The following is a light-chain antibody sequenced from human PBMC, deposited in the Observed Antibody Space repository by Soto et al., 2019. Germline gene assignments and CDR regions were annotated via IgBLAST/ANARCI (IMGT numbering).Light chain of an antibody. CDR2: GAS. J-gene: IGKJ2*01. CDR1: QSVSSY. CDR3: QHYENWPLYT. V-gene: IGKV3-15*01. Sequence: EFVLTQSPATLSLSPGERATLSCRASQSVSSYLAWYQQKPGQAPRLLFYGASTRATGTPDRFSGSGSGTEFTLTISRLQSEDFAVYFCQHYENWPLYTFGQGTKVDIK.